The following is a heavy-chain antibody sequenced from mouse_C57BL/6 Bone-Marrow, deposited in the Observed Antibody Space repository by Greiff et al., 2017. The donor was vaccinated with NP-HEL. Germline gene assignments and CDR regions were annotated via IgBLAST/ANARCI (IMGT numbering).Heavy chain of an antibody. CDR1: GYSFTGYY. V-gene: IGHV1-42*01. CDR2: INPSTGGT. CDR3: ARETDSSGYIYFND. J-gene: IGHJ2*01. D-gene: IGHD3-2*02. Sequence: EVQLQQSGPELVKPGASVKMSCTASGYSFTGYYMNWVKQSPEKSLEWIGEINPSTGGTTYNQKFKAKATLTVDRSSNTAYMQLKSLTSEDSAVYYCARETDSSGYIYFNDWGQGTTLTVAS.